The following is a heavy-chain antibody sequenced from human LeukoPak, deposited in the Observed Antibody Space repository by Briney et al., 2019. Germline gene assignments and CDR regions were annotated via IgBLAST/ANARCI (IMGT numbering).Heavy chain of an antibody. CDR1: GGCFSGYY. CDR3: ARGVCSGGSCYSEWNY. D-gene: IGHD2-15*01. CDR2: INHSGST. V-gene: IGHV4-34*01. Sequence: SETLSLTCAVYGGCFSGYYWSWIRQPPGKGLEWIGEINHSGSTNYNPSLKSRVTISVDTSKNQFSLKLSSVTAADTAVYYCARGVCSGGSCYSEWNYWGQGTPVTVSS. J-gene: IGHJ4*02.